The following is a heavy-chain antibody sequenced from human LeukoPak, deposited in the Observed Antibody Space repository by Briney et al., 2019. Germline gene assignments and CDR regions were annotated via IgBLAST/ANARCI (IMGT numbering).Heavy chain of an antibody. Sequence: SETLSLTCAVYGGSFSGYYWSWIRQTPGKGLDWIGEINHSGSTNYKPSLKSRVTISVDTSKSQLSLKLSSVTAAGTAVYYCARVYCSSTSCHYYFDYWGQGTLVTVSS. CDR1: GGSFSGYY. J-gene: IGHJ4*02. CDR3: ARVYCSSTSCHYYFDY. D-gene: IGHD2-2*01. V-gene: IGHV4-34*01. CDR2: INHSGST.